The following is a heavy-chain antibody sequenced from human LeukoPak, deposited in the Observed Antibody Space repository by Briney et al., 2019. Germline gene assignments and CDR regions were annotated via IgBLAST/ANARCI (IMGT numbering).Heavy chain of an antibody. D-gene: IGHD6-13*01. CDR1: GYSISSGYY. Sequence: SETLSLTCTVSGYSISSGYYWGWIRQPPGKGLGWIGSIYHSGSTYYNPSLKSRVTISVDTSKNQFSLKLSSVTAADTAVYYCASLRIAAAGTRLNYWGQGTLVTVSS. CDR2: IYHSGST. CDR3: ASLRIAAAGTRLNY. J-gene: IGHJ4*02. V-gene: IGHV4-38-2*02.